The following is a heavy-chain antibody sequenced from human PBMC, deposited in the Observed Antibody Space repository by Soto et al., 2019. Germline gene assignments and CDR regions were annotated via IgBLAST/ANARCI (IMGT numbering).Heavy chain of an antibody. CDR3: ARAYSSGWYHYYYYYGMDV. CDR2: IYYSGST. CDR1: GGSISSGGYY. Sequence: QVPLQESGPGLVKPSQTLSLTCTVSGGSISSGGYYWSWIRQHPGKGLEWIGYIYYSGSTYYNPSLKSRVTISVDTSKNQFSLKLSSVTAADTAVYYCARAYSSGWYHYYYYYGMDVWGQGTTVTVSS. D-gene: IGHD6-19*01. V-gene: IGHV4-31*03. J-gene: IGHJ6*02.